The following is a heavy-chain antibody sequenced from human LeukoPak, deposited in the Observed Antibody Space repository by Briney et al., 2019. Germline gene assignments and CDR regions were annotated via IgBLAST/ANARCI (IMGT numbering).Heavy chain of an antibody. CDR1: GFTVSSYG. CDR2: IWADGTHE. J-gene: IGHJ3*02. V-gene: IGHV3-33*01. D-gene: IGHD3-10*01. Sequence: GGSLRLSCAGSGFTVSSYGMHWVRQAPGKGLEWVAVIWADGTHEDYIDSVKGRFTISRDNSKNTLYLQMNSLRADDTAVYYCAINHYGSNSDIFDIWGQGTMVTVSS. CDR3: AINHYGSNSDIFDI.